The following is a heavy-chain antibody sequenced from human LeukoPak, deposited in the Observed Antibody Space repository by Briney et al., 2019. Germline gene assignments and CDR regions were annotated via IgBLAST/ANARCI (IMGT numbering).Heavy chain of an antibody. CDR2: IYYSGST. J-gene: IGHJ4*02. CDR1: GGSISSYY. Sequence: ASETLSLTCTVSGGSISSYYWSWIRQPPGKGLEWIGYIYYSGSTNYNPSLKSRVTISVDTSKNQFSLKLSSVTAADTAVYYCARHSFRDYGAHFDCWGQGTLVTVSS. V-gene: IGHV4-59*08. D-gene: IGHD4-17*01. CDR3: ARHSFRDYGAHFDC.